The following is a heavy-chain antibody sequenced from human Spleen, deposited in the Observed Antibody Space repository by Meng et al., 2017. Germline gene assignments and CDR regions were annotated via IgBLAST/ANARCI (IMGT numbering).Heavy chain of an antibody. CDR3: ARDADWVIFDH. Sequence: ETLSLTCAASGFTFSSYSMNWVRQAPGEGLVWVSRINTDASITTYADSVKGRFTISRDDAKNTVYLQMNSLRAEDTAVYYCARDADWVIFDHWGQGALVTVSS. J-gene: IGHJ4*02. CDR2: INTDASIT. CDR1: GFTFSSYS. V-gene: IGHV3-74*03. D-gene: IGHD3-9*01.